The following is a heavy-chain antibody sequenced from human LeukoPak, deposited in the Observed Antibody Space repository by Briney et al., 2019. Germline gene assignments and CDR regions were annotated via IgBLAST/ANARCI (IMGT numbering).Heavy chain of an antibody. J-gene: IGHJ4*02. CDR1: GGSISSSSYY. CDR2: IYYSGST. Sequence: SETLSLTCTVSGGSISSSSYYRGWIRQPPGKGLEWIGSIYYSGSTYYNPSLKSRVTISVDTSKNQFSLKLSSVTAADTAVYYCAGPTDSFYDSSGYHHFDYWGQGTLVTVSS. CDR3: AGPTDSFYDSSGYHHFDY. D-gene: IGHD3-22*01. V-gene: IGHV4-39*01.